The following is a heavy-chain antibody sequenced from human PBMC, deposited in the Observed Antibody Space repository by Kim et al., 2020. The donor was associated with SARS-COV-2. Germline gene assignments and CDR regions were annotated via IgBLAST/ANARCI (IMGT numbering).Heavy chain of an antibody. J-gene: IGHJ5*02. V-gene: IGHV3-23*01. CDR1: GFTFSSYA. CDR3: AKDRSGSYPNWFDP. CDR2: ITNSGGTT. Sequence: GGSLRLSCVASGFTFSSYAMTWVRQAPGKGLEWVSAITNSGGTTFYADSVKGRFTISRDNSKNTLYLQMNSLRAEDTAIYYCAKDRSGSYPNWFDPWGQGTLVTVSS. D-gene: IGHD1-26*01.